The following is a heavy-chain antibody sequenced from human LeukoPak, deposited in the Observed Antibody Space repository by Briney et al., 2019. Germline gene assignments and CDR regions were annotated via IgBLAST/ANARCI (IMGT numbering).Heavy chain of an antibody. J-gene: IGHJ4*02. V-gene: IGHV3-30*04. Sequence: GGSLRLSCAASGFTFSSYAMHWVRQAPGKGLEWVAVISYDGSNKYYADSVQGRFTISRDNSKNTLFLQMNSLRADDTAIYYCAKDCCDYSPLDHWGQGTQVTVSS. CDR2: ISYDGSNK. CDR3: AKDCCDYSPLDH. CDR1: GFTFSSYA. D-gene: IGHD2-21*02.